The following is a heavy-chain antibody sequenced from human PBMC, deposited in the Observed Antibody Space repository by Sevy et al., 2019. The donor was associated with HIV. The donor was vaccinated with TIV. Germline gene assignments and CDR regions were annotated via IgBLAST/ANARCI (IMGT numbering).Heavy chain of an antibody. CDR3: ANAYSRSYSHSYLEALDV. D-gene: IGHD1-26*01. CDR2: ISHDGINE. J-gene: IGHJ6*02. Sequence: GGSLRLSCIGSGFSFSYYGIHWVRQSPGKGLDWVALISHDGINEYYADSVKGRFTISRDNSKNTVYLEMNSLRNEDTATYFCANAYSRSYSHSYLEALDVWGQGTTVTVSS. V-gene: IGHV3-30*18. CDR1: GFSFSYYG.